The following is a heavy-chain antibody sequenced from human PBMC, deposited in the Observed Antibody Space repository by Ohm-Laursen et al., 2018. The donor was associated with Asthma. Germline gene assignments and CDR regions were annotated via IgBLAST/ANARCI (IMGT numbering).Heavy chain of an antibody. Sequence: SLRLSCTASKFTFSNHWMNWVRQAPGKGLEWVANINPDGRETRHVDSVKGRFTISRDNSKNTLYLQMNSLRAEDTAVYYCARDTATGSQNIHYYDLDVWGQGTTVSVSS. CDR3: ARDTATGSQNIHYYDLDV. J-gene: IGHJ6*02. V-gene: IGHV3-7*01. CDR1: KFTFSNHW. D-gene: IGHD2-15*01. CDR2: INPDGRET.